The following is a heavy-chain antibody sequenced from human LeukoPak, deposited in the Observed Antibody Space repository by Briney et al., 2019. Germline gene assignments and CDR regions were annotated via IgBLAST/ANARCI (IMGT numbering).Heavy chain of an antibody. CDR1: GFTFSSYW. CDR2: IKQDGSEK. Sequence: PGGSLRLSCAASGFTFSSYWMSWVRQAPGKGLEWVANIKQDGSEKYYVDSVKGRFTISRDNAKNSLYLQMNSLRAEDTAVYYCARDPVAGDCYFDYWGQGTLVTVSS. D-gene: IGHD6-19*01. CDR3: ARDPVAGDCYFDY. V-gene: IGHV3-7*01. J-gene: IGHJ4*02.